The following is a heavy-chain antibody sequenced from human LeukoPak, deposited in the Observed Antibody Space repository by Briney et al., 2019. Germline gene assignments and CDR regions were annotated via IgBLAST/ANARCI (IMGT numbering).Heavy chain of an antibody. Sequence: GGSLRLSCAASGFTFSSYSMNWVRQAPGKGLEWVSSISSSSSYIYYADSVKGRFTISRDNAKNSLYLQMNSLRAEDTAVYYCARDDGSCSGGSCYGPPDYWGQGTLVTVSS. D-gene: IGHD2-15*01. V-gene: IGHV3-21*01. CDR2: ISSSSSYI. J-gene: IGHJ4*02. CDR1: GFTFSSYS. CDR3: ARDDGSCSGGSCYGPPDY.